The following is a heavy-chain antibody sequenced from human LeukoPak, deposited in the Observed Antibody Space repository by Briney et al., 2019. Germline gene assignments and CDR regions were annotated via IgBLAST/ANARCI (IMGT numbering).Heavy chain of an antibody. CDR1: GFTFSNYW. V-gene: IGHV3-74*01. J-gene: IGHJ6*02. CDR3: ATDRVYYGMDV. Sequence: QAGGSLRLSCAASGFTFSNYWMHWVRQAPGKGLVWVSRIYSDGSGTSYADSVKGRFTISRDNAKNTLYLQMNSLRAEDTAVYYCATDRVYYGMDVRGQGTTVTVSS. D-gene: IGHD3-10*01. CDR2: IYSDGSGT.